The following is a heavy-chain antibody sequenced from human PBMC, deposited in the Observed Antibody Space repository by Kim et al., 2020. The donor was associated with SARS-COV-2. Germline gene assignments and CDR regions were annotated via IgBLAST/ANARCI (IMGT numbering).Heavy chain of an antibody. J-gene: IGHJ4*02. D-gene: IGHD3-10*01. V-gene: IGHV4-34*01. CDR3: ARGRHYYGSGSYEDY. CDR1: GGSFSGYY. Sequence: SETLSLTCAVYGGSFSGYYWSWIRQPPGKGLEWIGEINHSGSTNYNPSLKSRVTISVDTSKNQFSLKLSSVTAADTAVYYCARGRHYYGSGSYEDYWGQGTLVTVSS. CDR2: INHSGST.